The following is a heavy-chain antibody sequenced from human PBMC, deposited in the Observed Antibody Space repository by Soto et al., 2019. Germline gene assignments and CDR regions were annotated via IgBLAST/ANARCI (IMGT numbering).Heavy chain of an antibody. CDR2: ITYDGRHE. V-gene: IGHV3-30*03. CDR3: ARDIPYGFWSGYPTWGLDS. CDR1: GFTFSRSA. D-gene: IGHD3-3*01. J-gene: IGHJ5*01. Sequence: HPGGSLRLSCEASGFTFSRSAMHWVRQAPGKGLEWVAIITYDGRHENYSDSVKGRFTISRDNSKNTLSLQINSLRPDDTAVYYCARDIPYGFWSGYPTWGLDSWGQGTLVTVSS.